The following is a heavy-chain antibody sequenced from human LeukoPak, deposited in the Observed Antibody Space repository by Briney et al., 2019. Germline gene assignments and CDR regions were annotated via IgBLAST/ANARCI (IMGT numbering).Heavy chain of an antibody. D-gene: IGHD6-19*01. CDR3: ARGTGYSSGWYNWFDP. J-gene: IGHJ5*02. CDR1: GFTFSSYW. CDR2: INSDGSST. Sequence: GGSLRLSWAASGFTFSSYWMHWVRQAPGKGLVWVSRINSDGSSTSYADSVKGRFTISRDNAKNTLYLQMNSLRAEDTAVYYCARGTGYSSGWYNWFDPWGQGTLVTVSS. V-gene: IGHV3-74*01.